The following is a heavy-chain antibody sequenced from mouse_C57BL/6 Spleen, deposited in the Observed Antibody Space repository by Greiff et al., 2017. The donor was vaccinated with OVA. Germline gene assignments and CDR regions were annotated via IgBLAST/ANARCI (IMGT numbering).Heavy chain of an antibody. V-gene: IGHV1-15*01. J-gene: IGHJ4*01. CDR3: TRYRYRYAMDY. CDR2: IDPETGGT. Sequence: QVQLKESGAELVRPGASVTLSCKASGYTFTDYEMHWVKQTPVHGLEWIGAIDPETGGTAYNQKFKGKAILTADKSSSTAYMELRSLTSEDSAVYYCTRYRYRYAMDYWGQGTSVTVSS. CDR1: GYTFTDYE. D-gene: IGHD2-12*01.